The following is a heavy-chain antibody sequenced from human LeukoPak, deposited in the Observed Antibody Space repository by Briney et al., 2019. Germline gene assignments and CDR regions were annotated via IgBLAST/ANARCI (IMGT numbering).Heavy chain of an antibody. D-gene: IGHD2-21*01. V-gene: IGHV3-11*01. Sequence: GGSLRLSCAASGFTFSDYYMNWIRQAPGKGLEWVSYISNDGTSMYYADSVKGRFTISRDNARNSPYLQINSLRVEDTAAYYCARKQASVPGDFWGQGTLVTVSS. CDR2: ISNDGTSM. CDR1: GFTFSDYY. J-gene: IGHJ4*02. CDR3: ARKQASVPGDF.